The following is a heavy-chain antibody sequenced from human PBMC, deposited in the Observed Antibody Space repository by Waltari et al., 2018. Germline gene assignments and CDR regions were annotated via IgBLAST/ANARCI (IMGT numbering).Heavy chain of an antibody. Sequence: QEQLVESGGGLVKPGGSLSLCCAASGFKFTAYYMSWIRQAPGKGLEWVSFISGSGATINYADSVKGRFTISRDNADDSVSLEMSGLRVEDSAVYYCVRELRGTGRNNDFWGQGTRVTVSS. J-gene: IGHJ4*02. D-gene: IGHD1-1*01. CDR3: VRELRGTGRNNDF. V-gene: IGHV3-11*01. CDR2: ISGSGATI. CDR1: GFKFTAYY.